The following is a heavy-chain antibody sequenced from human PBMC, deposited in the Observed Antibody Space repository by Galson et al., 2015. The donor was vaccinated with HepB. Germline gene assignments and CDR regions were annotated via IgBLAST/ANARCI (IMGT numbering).Heavy chain of an antibody. V-gene: IGHV3-30*04. CDR2: TSYDGRNK. Sequence: LRLSCAASGFSLSTYAMHWVRQAPGKGLEWVAVTSYDGRNKHYADSVKGRFTLSRENSKNTLYLEMNGLRPEDTAVYYCARGVAGSGWYSRLFFFDYWGQGTLVTVSS. D-gene: IGHD6-13*01. CDR1: GFSLSTYA. J-gene: IGHJ4*02. CDR3: ARGVAGSGWYSRLFFFDY.